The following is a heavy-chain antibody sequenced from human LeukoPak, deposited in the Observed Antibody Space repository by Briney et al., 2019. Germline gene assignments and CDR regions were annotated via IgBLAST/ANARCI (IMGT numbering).Heavy chain of an antibody. D-gene: IGHD5-12*01. CDR1: GFTVSTNY. J-gene: IGHJ4*02. CDR2: IYIGGST. V-gene: IGHV3-53*01. Sequence: GGSLRLSCAASGFTVSTNYMSWVRQAPGKGLEWGSVIYIGGSTYYADSVKGRFTISRDNSENTLHLQMNNLRAEDTAVYYCARDGYSGYHWLNWGQGTLVTVSS. CDR3: ARDGYSGYHWLN.